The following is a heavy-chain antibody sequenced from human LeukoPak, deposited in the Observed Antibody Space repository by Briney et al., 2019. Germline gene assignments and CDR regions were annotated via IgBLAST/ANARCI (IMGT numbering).Heavy chain of an antibody. V-gene: IGHV4-34*01. J-gene: IGHJ5*02. CDR1: GGSFSGYY. Sequence: SETLSLTCAVYGGSFSGYYWSWIRRPPGRGLEWIGEINHSGSTNYNPSLKSRVTISVDTSKNQFSLKLSSVTAADTAVYYCARGNTKTTVTIYFWFGPWGQGTLVTVSS. CDR3: ARGNTKTTVTIYFWFGP. CDR2: INHSGST. D-gene: IGHD4-17*01.